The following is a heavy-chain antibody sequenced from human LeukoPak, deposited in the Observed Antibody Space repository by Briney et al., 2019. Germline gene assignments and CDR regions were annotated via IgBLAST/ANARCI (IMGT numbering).Heavy chain of an antibody. J-gene: IGHJ4*02. Sequence: ASVKVSCKASGYIFTSYGISWVRQAPGQGLEWMGWISGYNGNTNYAQKPQGRVTMTTDTSTSTAYMELRSLRSDDTAVYYCARVYGAMVRGVIITTQNFDYWGQGTLVTVSS. CDR2: ISGYNGNT. CDR1: GYIFTSYG. CDR3: ARVYGAMVRGVIITTQNFDY. V-gene: IGHV1-18*01. D-gene: IGHD3-10*01.